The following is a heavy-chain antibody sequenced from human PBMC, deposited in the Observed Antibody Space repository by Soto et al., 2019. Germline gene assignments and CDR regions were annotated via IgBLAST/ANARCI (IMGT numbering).Heavy chain of an antibody. J-gene: IGHJ6*02. D-gene: IGHD2-2*01. Sequence: GESLKISCKGSGYSFTSYWIGWVRQMPGKGLEWVAVISYDGSNKYYADSVKGRFTISRDNSKNTLYLQMNSLRAEDTAVYYCARDQYCSSTSCQTRTYYYYYGMDVWGQGTTVTVSS. V-gene: IGHV3-30*19. CDR3: ARDQYCSSTSCQTRTYYYYYGMDV. CDR2: ISYDGSNK. CDR1: GYSFTSYW.